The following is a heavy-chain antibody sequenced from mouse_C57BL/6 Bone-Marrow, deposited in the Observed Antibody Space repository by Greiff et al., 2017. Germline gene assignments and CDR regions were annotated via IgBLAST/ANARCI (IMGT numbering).Heavy chain of an antibody. J-gene: IGHJ2*01. V-gene: IGHV1-62-2*01. CDR2: IYPGSGSI. D-gene: IGHD1-1*01. CDR1: GYTFTEYS. CDR3: ARSLRGY. Sequence: QVQLKQSGAELVKPGASVKLSCKASGYTFTEYSIHWVKQRPGQGLEWIGWIYPGSGSIKYNEKFKDKATLTADKPSSTAYMQLSSLTSEDSAVYYCARSLRGYWGQGTTLTVSS.